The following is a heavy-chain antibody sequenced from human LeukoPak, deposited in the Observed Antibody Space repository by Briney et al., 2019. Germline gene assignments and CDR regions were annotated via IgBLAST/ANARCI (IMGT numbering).Heavy chain of an antibody. J-gene: IGHJ5*02. D-gene: IGHD3-3*01. CDR2: INHSGSS. Sequence: SETLSLTCAVFGGSFSSGQYWSWIRQPPGKGLEWIGEINHSGSSNYNPALKSRVTISVDTSKNQFSLKLSSVTAADTAVYYCARGSYYDFWSGLNGRHWFDPWGQGTLVTVSS. V-gene: IGHV4-34*01. CDR1: GGSFSSGQY. CDR3: ARGSYYDFWSGLNGRHWFDP.